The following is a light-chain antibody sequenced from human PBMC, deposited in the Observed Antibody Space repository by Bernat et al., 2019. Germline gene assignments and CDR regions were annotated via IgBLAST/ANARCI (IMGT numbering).Light chain of an antibody. V-gene: IGKV3-11*01. CDR2: DAS. J-gene: IGKJ4*01. Sequence: EIVLTQSPATLSLSPGERATLSCRASQSVSSYLAWYQQKPGQAPRLLIFDASNRATGIPARSSGSGSGTDFTLTISSLEPEDFAVYYCQHRRNWPLTFGGGTKVEIK. CDR3: QHRRNWPLT. CDR1: QSVSSY.